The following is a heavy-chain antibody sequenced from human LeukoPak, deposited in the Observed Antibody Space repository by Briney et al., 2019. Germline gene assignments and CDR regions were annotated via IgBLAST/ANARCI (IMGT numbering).Heavy chain of an antibody. V-gene: IGHV3-48*02. CDR1: GFTFSSYG. CDR2: ISSSSTI. CDR3: ARDIGSSSSLYYFDY. D-gene: IGHD6-13*01. J-gene: IGHJ4*02. Sequence: PGGSLRLSCAASGFTFSSYGMNWVRQAPGKGLEWVSYISSSSTIYYEDSVKGRFTISRDNAKNSLYLQMNSLRDEDTAVYYCARDIGSSSSLYYFDYWGQGTLVTVSS.